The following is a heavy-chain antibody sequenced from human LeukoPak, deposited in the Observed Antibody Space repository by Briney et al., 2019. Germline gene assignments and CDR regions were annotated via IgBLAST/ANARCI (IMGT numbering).Heavy chain of an antibody. CDR2: IRYDGSNK. D-gene: IGHD6-13*01. V-gene: IGHV3-30*02. CDR1: GFTFSSYG. CDR3: AKEGGSSWYFDY. J-gene: IGHJ4*02. Sequence: GGSLRLSCAASGFTFSSYGMHWVRQAPGKGLEWVAFIRYDGSNKYYADSAKGRFTISRDNSKNTLYLQMNSLRAEDTAVYYCAKEGGSSWYFDYWGQGTLVTVSS.